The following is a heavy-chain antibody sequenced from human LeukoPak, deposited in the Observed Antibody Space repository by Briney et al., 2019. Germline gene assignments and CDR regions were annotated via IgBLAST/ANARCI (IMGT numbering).Heavy chain of an antibody. J-gene: IGHJ6*02. CDR2: IRSKANSYAT. D-gene: IGHD3-3*01. Sequence: GGSLRLSCAASGFTFSGSAMHWVRQASGKGLEWVGRIRSKANSYATAYAASVKGRFTISRDDSKNTAYLQMNSLKTEDTAVYYCAKKWDLRDFWSGYPHWGYYYYGMDVWGQGTTVTVSS. V-gene: IGHV3-73*01. CDR1: GFTFSGSA. CDR3: AKKWDLRDFWSGYPHWGYYYYGMDV.